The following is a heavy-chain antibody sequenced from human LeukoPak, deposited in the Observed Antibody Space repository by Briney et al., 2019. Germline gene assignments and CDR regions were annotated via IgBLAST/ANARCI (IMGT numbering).Heavy chain of an antibody. D-gene: IGHD6-13*01. CDR3: AARSRGYSSSWW. CDR2: IYSGGST. V-gene: IGHV3-53*01. J-gene: IGHJ4*02. Sequence: PGGSLRLSCAASGFTVSSNYMSWVRQAPGKGLEWVSVIYSGGSTYYADSVKGRFTISRDNSKNTLYLQMNSLRAEDTAVYYCAARSRGYSSSWWWGQGTLVTVSS. CDR1: GFTVSSNY.